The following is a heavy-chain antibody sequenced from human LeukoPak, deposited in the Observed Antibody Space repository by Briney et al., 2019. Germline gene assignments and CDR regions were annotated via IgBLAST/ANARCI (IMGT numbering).Heavy chain of an antibody. CDR2: IYYSGST. J-gene: IGHJ4*02. D-gene: IGHD3-22*01. CDR3: ARGPYYYDSSGYYLGY. CDR1: GGSISSYY. V-gene: IGHV4-59*01. Sequence: SETLSLTCTVSGGSISSYYWSWIRQPPGKGLEWIGYIYYSGSTNYNPSLKSRVTISVDTSKNLFSLKLSSVTAADTAVYYCARGPYYYDSSGYYLGYWGQGTLVTVSS.